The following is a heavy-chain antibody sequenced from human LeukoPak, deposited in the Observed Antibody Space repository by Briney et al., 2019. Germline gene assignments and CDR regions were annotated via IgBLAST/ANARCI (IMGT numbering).Heavy chain of an antibody. CDR1: GGSISSYD. D-gene: IGHD3-10*01. V-gene: IGHV4-59*01. J-gene: IGHJ6*03. Sequence: PSETLSLTCTVSGGSISSYDWTWIRQPPGKGLEWIGDIYYSGSTNYNPSLKSRVTISVDMSKTQFSMKLSSVTAADTAVYFCARTRAGYYGSGSFNDYYNMDVWGKGTTVTVSS. CDR2: IYYSGST. CDR3: ARTRAGYYGSGSFNDYYNMDV.